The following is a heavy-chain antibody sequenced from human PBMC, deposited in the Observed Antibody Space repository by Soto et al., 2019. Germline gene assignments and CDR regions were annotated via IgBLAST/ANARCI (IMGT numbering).Heavy chain of an antibody. D-gene: IGHD2-2*01. V-gene: IGHV4-39*01. J-gene: IGHJ4*02. CDR2: IYYSGTT. CDR3: ARRLNQYLDR. Sequence: SETLSLTCTVSGGSISSSIYYWGWVRQPPGKGLEWIGSIYYSGTTYYNPSLESRLTMSVDTSKNQFSLKLSSVTAADTAVYYCARRLNQYLDRWGQGTLVTVSS. CDR1: GGSISSSIYY.